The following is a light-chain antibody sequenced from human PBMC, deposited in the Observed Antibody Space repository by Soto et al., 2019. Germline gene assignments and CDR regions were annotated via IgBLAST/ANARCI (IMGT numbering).Light chain of an antibody. J-gene: IGKJ4*01. CDR2: GAS. CDR1: QSVSSSY. V-gene: IGKV3-20*01. CDR3: EQYDKSIT. Sequence: DSVLTQSPGTLSLSPGERATLSCRASQSVSSSYLAWYQQKPGQAPRLLIYGASSRATGIPDRFSGSGSGTDFTLTINRLEPEDFAVYYCEQYDKSITFGGGTKVDIK.